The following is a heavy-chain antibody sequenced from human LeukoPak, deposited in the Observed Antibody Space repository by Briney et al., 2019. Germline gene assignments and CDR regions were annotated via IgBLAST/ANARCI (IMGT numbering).Heavy chain of an antibody. D-gene: IGHD1-26*01. J-gene: IGHJ5*02. V-gene: IGHV4-34*01. CDR3: ARGVGAWHWFDP. CDR1: GGSFSGYY. CDR2: INHSGST. Sequence: SETLSLTCAVYGGSFSGYYWSWIRQPPGKGLEWIGEINHSGSTNYNPSLKSRVTISVDTSKNQFSLKLSSVTAADTAVYYCARGVGAWHWFDPWGQGTLVTVSS.